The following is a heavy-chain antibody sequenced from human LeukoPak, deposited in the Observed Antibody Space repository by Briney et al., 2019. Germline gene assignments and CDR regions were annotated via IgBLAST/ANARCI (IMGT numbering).Heavy chain of an antibody. Sequence: GASVKVSCKASGYTFTGYYMHWVRQAPGQGLEWMGWINPNSGGTNHAQKFQGRVTMTRDTSISTAYMELSRLRSDDTAVYYCARGIYGDYGDYWGQGTLVTVSS. CDR2: INPNSGGT. CDR3: ARGIYGDYGDY. V-gene: IGHV1-2*02. D-gene: IGHD4-17*01. J-gene: IGHJ4*02. CDR1: GYTFTGYY.